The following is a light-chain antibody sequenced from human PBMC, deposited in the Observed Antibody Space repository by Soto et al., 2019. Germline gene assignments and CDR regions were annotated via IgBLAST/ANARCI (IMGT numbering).Light chain of an antibody. Sequence: DIQMTQSPSTLSASVGDRVTITCRASQSISTWLAWYQQKPGKPPNLLISKASNLESGVPSRFSGSGSGTEFTLTISNLQPDDFATYFCQQYDTYSWTFCQGTKVEIK. CDR2: KAS. J-gene: IGKJ1*01. CDR3: QQYDTYSWT. CDR1: QSISTW. V-gene: IGKV1-5*03.